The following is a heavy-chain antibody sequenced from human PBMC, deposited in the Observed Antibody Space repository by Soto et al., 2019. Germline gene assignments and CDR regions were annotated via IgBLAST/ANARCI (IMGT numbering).Heavy chain of an antibody. CDR2: IWYDGSNK. CDR3: ARDDPLQEMATIGLGAFDI. D-gene: IGHD5-12*01. CDR1: GFTFSSYG. J-gene: IGHJ3*02. V-gene: IGHV3-33*01. Sequence: PGGSLRLSCAASGFTFSSYGLHRVRQAPGKGLEWVAVIWYDGSNKYYADSVKGRFTISRDNSKNTLYLQMNSLRAEDTAVYYCARDDPLQEMATIGLGAFDIWGQGTMVTVSS.